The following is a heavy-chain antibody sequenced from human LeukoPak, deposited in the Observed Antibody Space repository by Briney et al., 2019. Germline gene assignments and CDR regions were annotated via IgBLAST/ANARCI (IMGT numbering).Heavy chain of an antibody. CDR3: ARDDSIAAAGTVY. CDR2: IYTSGST. V-gene: IGHV4-61*02. D-gene: IGHD6-13*01. CDR1: GGSISSGSYY. J-gene: IGHJ4*02. Sequence: SQTLSLTCTVSGGSISSGSYYWSWIRQPAGKGLEWIGRIYTSGSTNYNPSLKSRVTISVDTSKNQFSLKLSSVTAADTAVYYCARDDSIAAAGTVYWGQGTLVTVSS.